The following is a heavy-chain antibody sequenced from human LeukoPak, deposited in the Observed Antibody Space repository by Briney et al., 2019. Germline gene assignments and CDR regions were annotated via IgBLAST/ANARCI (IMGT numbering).Heavy chain of an antibody. V-gene: IGHV4-34*01. J-gene: IGHJ6*04. CDR3: ARVNTMVRGVTQYYYGMDV. CDR2: INHSGST. Sequence: PSETLSLTCAVYGGSFSGYYWSWIRQPPGKGLEWIGEINHSGSTNYNPSLKSRVTISVDTSKNQFSLKLSSVTAADTAVYYCARVNTMVRGVTQYYYGMDVWGKGTTVTASS. D-gene: IGHD3-10*01. CDR1: GGSFSGYY.